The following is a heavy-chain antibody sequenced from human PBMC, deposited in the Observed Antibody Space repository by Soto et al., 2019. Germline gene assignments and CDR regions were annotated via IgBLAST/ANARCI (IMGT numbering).Heavy chain of an antibody. CDR3: AMTSGVRGVMGH. CDR2: ISYDGSNK. D-gene: IGHD3-10*01. V-gene: IGHV3-30-3*01. J-gene: IGHJ4*02. Sequence: PGGSLRLSCAASGFTFSSYAMHWVRQAPGKGLEWVAVISYDGSNKYYADSVKGRFTISRDNSKNTLYLQMNSLRAEDTAVYYCAMTSGVRGVMGHWGQGTLVTVSS. CDR1: GFTFSSYA.